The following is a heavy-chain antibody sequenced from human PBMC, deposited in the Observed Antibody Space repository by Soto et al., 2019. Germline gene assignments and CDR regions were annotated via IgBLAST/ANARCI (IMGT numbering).Heavy chain of an antibody. CDR1: GGSMSSGKFY. CDR3: AHDSHGGNTYLDF. D-gene: IGHD1-26*01. J-gene: IGHJ4*02. V-gene: IGHV4-30-4*01. CDR2: IDFSGST. Sequence: PSXTLDLTCTVSGGSMSSGKFYWSLIRQPPGNGLEWIGYIDFSGSTSYSPSLKSRLTISLNTSNNQFSLKLTYVTAADTAVYYCAHDSHGGNTYLDFWGQRALVTVS.